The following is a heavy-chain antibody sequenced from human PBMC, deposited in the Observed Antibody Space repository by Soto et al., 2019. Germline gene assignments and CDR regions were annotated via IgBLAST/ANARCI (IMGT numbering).Heavy chain of an antibody. CDR1: GFTFSSYA. V-gene: IGHV3-23*01. CDR3: AKDGYDFWSGPGGWFDP. Sequence: GGSLRLSCAASGFTFSSYAMSWVRQAPGKGLEWVSAISGSGGSTYYADSVKGRFTISRDNSKNTLYLRMNSLRAEDTAVYYCAKDGYDFWSGPGGWFDPWGQGTLVTVSS. J-gene: IGHJ5*02. D-gene: IGHD3-3*01. CDR2: ISGSGGST.